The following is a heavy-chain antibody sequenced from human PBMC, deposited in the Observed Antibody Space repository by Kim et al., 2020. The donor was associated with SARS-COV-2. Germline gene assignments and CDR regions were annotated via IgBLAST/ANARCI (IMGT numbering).Heavy chain of an antibody. CDR3: APYYYGSGSHPGG. V-gene: IGHV3-43*02. J-gene: IGHJ4*02. CDR2: ISGDGGST. CDR1: GFTFDDYA. Sequence: GGSLRLSCAASGFTFDDYAMHWVRQAPGKGLEWVSLISGDGGSTYYADSVKGRFTISRDNSKNSLYLQMNSLRTEDTALYYCAPYYYGSGSHPGGWGQGTLVTVSS. D-gene: IGHD3-10*01.